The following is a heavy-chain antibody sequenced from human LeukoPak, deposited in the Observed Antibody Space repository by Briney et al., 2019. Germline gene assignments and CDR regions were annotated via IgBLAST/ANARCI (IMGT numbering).Heavy chain of an antibody. CDR1: GFTFSHYA. D-gene: IGHD1-26*01. Sequence: GGSLRLSCAASGFTFSHYAIHWVRQAPGKGRGYISGVSHGAGETYYADSVKGRFTISRDNSKNTVYLQRGSLRPDDMAVYYCTRVGGSPGAYHFDSWGQGILVTVPS. V-gene: IGHV3-64*02. CDR2: VSHGAGET. CDR3: TRVGGSPGAYHFDS. J-gene: IGHJ4*02.